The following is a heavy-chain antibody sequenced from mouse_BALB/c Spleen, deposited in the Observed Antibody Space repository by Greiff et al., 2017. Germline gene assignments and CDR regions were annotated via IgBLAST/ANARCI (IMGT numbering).Heavy chain of an antibody. CDR3: ARSGELLWFAY. V-gene: IGHV5-17*02. D-gene: IGHD2-1*01. Sequence: EVQLQESGGGLVQPGGSRKLSCAASGFTFSSFGMHWVRQAPEKGLEWVAYISSGSSTIYYADTVKGRFTISRDNPKNTLFLQMTSLRSEDTAMYYCARSGELLWFAYWGQGTLVTVSA. CDR2: ISSGSSTI. CDR1: GFTFSSFG. J-gene: IGHJ3*01.